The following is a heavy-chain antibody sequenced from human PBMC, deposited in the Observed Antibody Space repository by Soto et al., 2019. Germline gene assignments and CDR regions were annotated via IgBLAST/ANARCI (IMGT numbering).Heavy chain of an antibody. CDR2: IVPIFGTA. CDR1: GGTFSSYA. Sequence: ASVKFSCKASGGTFSSYAISWLLQAPGQGLEWMGVIVPIFGTASYAQKFQGRVTVTADESASTAYMELSSLRSEDTAVYYCARGDIVVVPADLFIRPSNYYYGMDVWGQGTTVTVSS. CDR3: ARGDIVVVPADLFIRPSNYYYGMDV. V-gene: IGHV1-69*13. J-gene: IGHJ6*02. D-gene: IGHD2-2*01.